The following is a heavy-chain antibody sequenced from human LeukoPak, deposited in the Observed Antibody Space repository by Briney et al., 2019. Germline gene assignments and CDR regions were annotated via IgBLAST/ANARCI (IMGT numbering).Heavy chain of an antibody. J-gene: IGHJ6*02. CDR1: GGSISSYY. Sequence: SETLSLTCTVSGGSISSYYWSWIRQPPGKGLEWIGYIYYTGSTNYNPSLKSRVTISVDTSKNQFSLELSSVTAADTAVYYCARAEYSSTYFLDVWGQGTTVTVSS. CDR3: ARAEYSSTYFLDV. CDR2: IYYTGST. D-gene: IGHD6-6*01. V-gene: IGHV4-59*01.